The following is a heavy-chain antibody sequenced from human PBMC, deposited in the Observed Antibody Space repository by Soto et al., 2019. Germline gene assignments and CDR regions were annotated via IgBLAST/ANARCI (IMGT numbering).Heavy chain of an antibody. D-gene: IGHD3-3*01. V-gene: IGHV4-38-2*01. CDR1: SYVIESGHY. Sequence: SETLSLTCVVSSYVIESGHYWGWVRQPPGKGLEWVGSIYDSGTTYYNPSLRSRVTISADTSKNQFSLSLTSVTAADTAVHYCARSPQYYTPGSSPFDYWGPGTMVTVSS. J-gene: IGHJ4*03. CDR3: ARSPQYYTPGSSPFDY. CDR2: IYDSGTT.